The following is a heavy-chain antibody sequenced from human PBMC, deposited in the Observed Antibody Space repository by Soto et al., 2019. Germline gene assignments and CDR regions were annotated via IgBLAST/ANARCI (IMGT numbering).Heavy chain of an antibody. V-gene: IGHV4-30-4*01. J-gene: IGHJ3*02. CDR1: GGSISSGDYY. CDR3: ARNDYDYVWESPGGDAFDI. CDR2: IYNSGTT. D-gene: IGHD3-16*01. Sequence: SETLSLTCTVSGGSISSGDYYWNWIRQPPGKGLEWIGFIYNSGTTYYNPSLRSRVTISVDTSKNQFSLKLTSVTAAGTAVYYCARNDYDYVWESPGGDAFDIWGRGTMVTVSS.